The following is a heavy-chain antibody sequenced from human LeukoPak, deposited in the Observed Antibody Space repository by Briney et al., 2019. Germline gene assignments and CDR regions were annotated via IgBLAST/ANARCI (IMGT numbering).Heavy chain of an antibody. J-gene: IGHJ4*02. CDR3: ARALAVADAYYFDY. Sequence: GGSLRDSCVASGFTFDDYGMSSVRQAPGKGLEWVSGIYWNGGSTGYADSVKGRFTISRDNAKNSLYLQMNSLRAEDTPVYYFARALAVADAYYFDYWGEGTLVT. D-gene: IGHD6-19*01. CDR2: IYWNGGST. CDR1: GFTFDDYG. V-gene: IGHV3-20*04.